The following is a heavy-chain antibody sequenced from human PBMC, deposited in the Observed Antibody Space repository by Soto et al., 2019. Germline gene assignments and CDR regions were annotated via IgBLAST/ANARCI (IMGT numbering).Heavy chain of an antibody. D-gene: IGHD1-7*01. CDR3: ARARYNWNYGDYYYRMDV. CDR1: GDSISSYY. Sequence: PSETLSLTCTVFGDSISSYYWSWIRQPPGKGLEWIGYIYYSGSTNYHPSLKRRVIISVDTSKNQFSLKLSSVTAADTAVYYCARARYNWNYGDYYYRMDVWGQGTTVTVSS. V-gene: IGHV4-59*01. J-gene: IGHJ6*02. CDR2: IYYSGST.